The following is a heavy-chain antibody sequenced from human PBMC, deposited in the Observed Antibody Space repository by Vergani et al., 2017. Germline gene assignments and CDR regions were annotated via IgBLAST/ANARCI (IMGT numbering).Heavy chain of an antibody. Sequence: QVQLVESGGGVVQPGRSLRLSCTSSGFTFSTYAMHWVRQAPGKGLEWVAIIYYDGSKKYYADSVKGRFTISRDNSRNTLDLLMSSLRAEDTAIYYCAKGGSYSYYYYYMDVWGKGTTVTVSS. CDR3: AKGGSYSYYYYYMDV. J-gene: IGHJ6*03. CDR1: GFTFSTYA. D-gene: IGHD1-26*01. V-gene: IGHV3-33*06. CDR2: IYYDGSKK.